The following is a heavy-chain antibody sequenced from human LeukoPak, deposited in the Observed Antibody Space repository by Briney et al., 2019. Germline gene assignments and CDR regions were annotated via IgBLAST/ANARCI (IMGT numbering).Heavy chain of an antibody. V-gene: IGHV4-39*07. CDR3: ARVKRARQWLAYYYMDV. D-gene: IGHD6-19*01. CDR1: GFTLSSHSM. J-gene: IGHJ6*03. CDR2: IYYSGST. Sequence: GSLRLSCAASGFTLSSHSMNWVRQAPGKGLEWIGSIYYSGSTYYNPSLKSRVTKSVDTSKNQFSLKLSSVTAADTAVYYCARVKRARQWLAYYYMDVWGKGTTVTVSS.